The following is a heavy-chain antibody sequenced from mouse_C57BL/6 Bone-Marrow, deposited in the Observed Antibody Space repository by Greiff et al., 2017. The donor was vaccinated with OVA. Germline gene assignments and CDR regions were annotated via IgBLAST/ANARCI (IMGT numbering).Heavy chain of an antibody. V-gene: IGHV1-64*01. D-gene: IGHD2-5*01. CDR1: GYTFTSYW. CDR3: ARTPAYYSNYDAMDY. CDR2: IHPNSGST. Sequence: VQLQQPGAELVKPGASVKLSCKASGYTFTSYWMHWVKQRPGQGLEWIGMIHPNSGSTNYNEKFKSKATLTVDKSSSTAYMQLSSLTSEDSAVYHCARTPAYYSNYDAMDYWGQGTSVTVSS. J-gene: IGHJ4*01.